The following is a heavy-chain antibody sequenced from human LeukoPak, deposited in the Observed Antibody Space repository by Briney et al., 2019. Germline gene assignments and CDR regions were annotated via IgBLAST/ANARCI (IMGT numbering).Heavy chain of an antibody. D-gene: IGHD5-18*01. CDR3: ARGRTRRQLWFDY. CDR1: GGSFSGYY. J-gene: IGHJ4*02. V-gene: IGHV4-34*01. CDR2: INHSGST. Sequence: PSETLSLTCAVYGGSFSGYYWSWIRQPPGKGLEWIGEINHSGSTNYNPSLKSRVTISVDTSKNQFSLKLSSVTAADTAVYYCARGRTRRQLWFDYWGRGALVTVSS.